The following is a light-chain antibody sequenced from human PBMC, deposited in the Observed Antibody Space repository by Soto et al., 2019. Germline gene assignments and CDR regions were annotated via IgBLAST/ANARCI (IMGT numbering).Light chain of an antibody. J-gene: IGKJ1*01. CDR1: QSVLYSSNNKNY. V-gene: IGKV4-1*01. Sequence: DIVMTQSPDSLAVSLGERATINCKSSQSVLYSSNNKNYLAWYQQKPGQPPKLLIYLASTRESGVPDRFSGSGSGTDFTLTISSLQAEYVAVYYCQQYYSTPRTFGQGPKVEIK. CDR2: LAS. CDR3: QQYYSTPRT.